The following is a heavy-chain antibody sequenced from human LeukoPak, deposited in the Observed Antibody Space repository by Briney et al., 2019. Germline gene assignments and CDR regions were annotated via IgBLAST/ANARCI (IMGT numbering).Heavy chain of an antibody. D-gene: IGHD3-9*01. CDR2: IKQDGSRK. CDR1: GVTFSSSW. Sequence: GGSLRLSCAASGVTFSSSWMSWVRQAPGKGLEWVANIKQDGSRKLYVDSVQGRFTISRDNAKNSLYLQMNGLRAEDTAVYYCARRHDILTGYSWRGSIDYWGQGTLVTVSS. V-gene: IGHV3-7*01. J-gene: IGHJ4*02. CDR3: ARRHDILTGYSWRGSIDY.